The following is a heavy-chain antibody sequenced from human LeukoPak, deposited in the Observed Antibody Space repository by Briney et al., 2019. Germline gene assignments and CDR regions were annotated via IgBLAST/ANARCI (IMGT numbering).Heavy chain of an antibody. J-gene: IGHJ4*02. CDR2: ISGSGGST. CDR1: GFTLSNYW. D-gene: IGHD5-12*01. CDR3: AKDGREWPRSLDY. V-gene: IGHV3-23*01. Sequence: PGGSLRLSCEGSGFTLSNYWMSWVRQAPGKGLEWVSGISGSGGSTYYADSVKGRFTISRDNSKNTLYLQMNSLRAEDTAVYYCAKDGREWPRSLDYWGQGTLVTVSS.